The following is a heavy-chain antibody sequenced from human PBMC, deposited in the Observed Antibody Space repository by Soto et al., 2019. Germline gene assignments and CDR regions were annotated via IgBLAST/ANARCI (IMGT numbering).Heavy chain of an antibody. D-gene: IGHD6-13*01. CDR2: TSYDEFNK. Sequence: ESGGGVVQPGRSLRLSCAASGFTFSTYDIHWVRQAPGKGLEWVAVTSYDEFNKYYADSVKGRFTISRDNPKNTLYLQMNSLRAEDTAVYYCAKGKWAATGTGYYYGMDVWGQGTAVTVSS. CDR3: AKGKWAATGTGYYYGMDV. CDR1: GFTFSTYD. V-gene: IGHV3-30*18. J-gene: IGHJ6*02.